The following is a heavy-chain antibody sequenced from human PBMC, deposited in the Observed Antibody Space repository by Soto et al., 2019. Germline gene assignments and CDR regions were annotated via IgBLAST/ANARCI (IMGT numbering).Heavy chain of an antibody. D-gene: IGHD3-22*01. CDR1: GGTFSSYA. J-gene: IGHJ3*02. CDR3: ARAFATMIVIEGAFDI. CDR2: IIPIFGTA. Sequence: GASVKVSCKASGGTFSSYAISWVRQAPGQGLEWMGGIIPIFGTANYAQKFQGRVTITADESTSTAYMELSSLRSEDTAVYYCARAFATMIVIEGAFDIWGQGTMVTVSS. V-gene: IGHV1-69*13.